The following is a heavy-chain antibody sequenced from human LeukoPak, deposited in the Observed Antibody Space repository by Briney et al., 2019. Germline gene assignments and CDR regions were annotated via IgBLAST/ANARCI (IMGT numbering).Heavy chain of an antibody. CDR2: IKEDGSKK. V-gene: IGHV3-7*01. CDR3: ARDDLRGYSSSWYGIFDY. Sequence: PGGSLRLSCAASGFTFSRYWMTWVRQAPGKGLEWVANIKEDGSKKNYVGSVKGRFTISRDNAKNSLYLQMDSLRAEDTAVYYCARDDLRGYSSSWYGIFDYWGQGTLVTVSS. D-gene: IGHD6-13*01. J-gene: IGHJ4*02. CDR1: GFTFSRYW.